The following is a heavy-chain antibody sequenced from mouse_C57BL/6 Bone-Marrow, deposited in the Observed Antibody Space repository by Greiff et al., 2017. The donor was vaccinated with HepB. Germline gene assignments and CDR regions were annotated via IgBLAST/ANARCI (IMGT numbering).Heavy chain of an antibody. CDR3: ARDYYGSRRDWYFDV. V-gene: IGHV1-55*01. Sequence: QVQLQQPGAELVKPGASVKMSCKASGYTFTSYWITWVKQRPGQGLEWIGDIYPGSGSTNYNEKFKSKATLTVDTSSSTAYMQISSLTSEDSAVYYCARDYYGSRRDWYFDVWGTGTTVTVSS. J-gene: IGHJ1*03. CDR1: GYTFTSYW. CDR2: IYPGSGST. D-gene: IGHD1-1*01.